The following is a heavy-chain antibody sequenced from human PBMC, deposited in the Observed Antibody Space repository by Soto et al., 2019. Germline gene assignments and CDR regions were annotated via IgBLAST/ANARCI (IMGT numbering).Heavy chain of an antibody. CDR1: GYTLTELS. J-gene: IGHJ3*02. CDR3: ATFGLCSSTSCYWVHDAFDI. V-gene: IGHV1-24*01. CDR2: FDPEDGET. Sequence: ASVKVSCKVSGYTLTELSMHWVRQAPGKGLEWMGGFDPEDGETIYAQKFQGRVTMTEDTSTDTAYMELSSLRSEDTAVYYCATFGLCSSTSCYWVHDAFDIWGQGTMVTVSS. D-gene: IGHD2-2*01.